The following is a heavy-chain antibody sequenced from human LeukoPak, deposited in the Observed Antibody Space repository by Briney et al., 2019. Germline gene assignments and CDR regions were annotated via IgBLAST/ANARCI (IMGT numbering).Heavy chain of an antibody. V-gene: IGHV3-23*01. D-gene: IGHD3-22*01. Sequence: QPGGSLRLSCAASGFTFSSYAMSWVRQAPGKGLEWVSAISGSGGSTYYADSVKGRFTISRDNSKNTLYLQMNSLRAEDTAVYYCARDHDMIVVVPVNWFDPWGQGTLVTVSS. J-gene: IGHJ5*02. CDR2: ISGSGGST. CDR1: GFTFSSYA. CDR3: ARDHDMIVVVPVNWFDP.